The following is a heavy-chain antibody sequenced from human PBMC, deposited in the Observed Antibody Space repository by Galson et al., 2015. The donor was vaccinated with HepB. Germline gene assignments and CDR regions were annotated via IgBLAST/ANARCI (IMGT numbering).Heavy chain of an antibody. CDR3: AKATRGTCSGADCYYFDS. CDR1: GFTFSTYA. J-gene: IGHJ4*02. Sequence: SLRLSCAASGFTFSTYAMSWVRQTPGKGLEWVATFSGPLATTYHADSVKGRFTISRDNSKNTLSLQIDGLRAEDTAIYYCAKATRGTCSGADCYYFDSWGQGTLVTVSS. CDR2: FSGPLATT. D-gene: IGHD2-21*02. V-gene: IGHV3-23*01.